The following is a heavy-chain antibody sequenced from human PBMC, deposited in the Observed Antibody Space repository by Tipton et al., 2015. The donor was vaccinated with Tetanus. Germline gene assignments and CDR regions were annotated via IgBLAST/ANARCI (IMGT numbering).Heavy chain of an antibody. Sequence: QVQLVQSGAEVKKPGASLKVSCKASGYTFTGYYLYWVRQAPGQGLEWMGWIDPNSGGPIYAQKFQGRVTMTRDTSISTAYMELSRLRSDDTAVFYCARDRGDYIYYGMDVWGPGTTVTVTS. V-gene: IGHV1-2*02. J-gene: IGHJ6*02. CDR3: ARDRGDYIYYGMDV. CDR2: IDPNSGGP. CDR1: GYTFTGYY. D-gene: IGHD3-22*01.